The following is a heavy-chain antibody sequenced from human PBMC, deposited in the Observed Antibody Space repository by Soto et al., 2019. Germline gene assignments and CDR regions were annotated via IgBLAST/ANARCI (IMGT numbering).Heavy chain of an antibody. V-gene: IGHV1-69*13. CDR2: IIPMFGTS. CDR3: ARTSGTYTGGYYFDS. J-gene: IGHJ4*02. Sequence: SVKVSCKASGVTLASYSITWVRQAPGQGLEWMGGIIPMFGTSKYAEKFQGRVTITADESTSTAYMDLSSLRPEDTAVFYCARTSGTYTGGYYFDSWGQGXLVTV. CDR1: GVTLASYS. D-gene: IGHD2-15*01.